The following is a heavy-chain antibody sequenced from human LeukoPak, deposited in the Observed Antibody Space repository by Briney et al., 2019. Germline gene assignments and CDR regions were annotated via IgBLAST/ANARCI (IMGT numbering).Heavy chain of an antibody. CDR3: AREDDSWGPNNLDL. CDR2: IDTSSSTM. V-gene: IGHV3-48*02. CDR1: AFTFSDYS. Sequence: GGSLRLSCAASAFTFSDYSMNWVRQAPGKGPERISYIDTSSSTMYYADSVMGRFTISRDNAKESLYLQMNSLRDEDTAVYYCAREDDSWGPNNLDLWGQGTMVTVSS. D-gene: IGHD7-27*01. J-gene: IGHJ3*01.